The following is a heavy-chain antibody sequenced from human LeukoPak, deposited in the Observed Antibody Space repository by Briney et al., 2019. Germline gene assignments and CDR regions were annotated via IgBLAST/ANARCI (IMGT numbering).Heavy chain of an antibody. CDR3: ATRVAAAGGFDY. Sequence: GASVKVSCKVSGYTLTELSMHWVRQAPGRGLEWMGGFDPEDGETIYAQKFQGRVTMTEDTSTETAYMELSSLRSEDTAVYYCATRVAAAGGFDYWGQGTLVTVSS. J-gene: IGHJ4*02. V-gene: IGHV1-24*01. D-gene: IGHD6-13*01. CDR2: FDPEDGET. CDR1: GYTLTELS.